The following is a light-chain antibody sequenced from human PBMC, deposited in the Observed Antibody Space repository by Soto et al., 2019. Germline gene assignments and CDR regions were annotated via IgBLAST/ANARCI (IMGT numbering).Light chain of an antibody. V-gene: IGKV3-20*01. CDR3: QQYSSPPPT. J-gene: IGKJ1*01. Sequence: EIVLTQSPGTLSLSPGDRATLSCRASETVTGKYLAWYQQKAGQAPRLLLFAASNRATGIPDRFSGSGSGTDFTLTISRLEPEDFAVYFCQQYSSPPPTFGQGTKVEIK. CDR1: ETVTGKY. CDR2: AAS.